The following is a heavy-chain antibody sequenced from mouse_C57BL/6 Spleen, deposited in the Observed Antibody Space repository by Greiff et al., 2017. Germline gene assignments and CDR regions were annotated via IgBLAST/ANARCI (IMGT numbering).Heavy chain of an antibody. CDR1: GFTFSSYA. V-gene: IGHV5-9-1*02. CDR3: TRDNYGSSHWYFDV. Sequence: EVKVVESGEGLVKPGGSLKLSCAASGFTFSSYAMSWVRQTPEKRLEWVAYISSGGDYIYYADTVKGRFTISRDNARNTLYLQMSSLKSEDTAMYYCTRDNYGSSHWYFDVWGTGTTVTVSS. J-gene: IGHJ1*03. CDR2: ISSGGDYI. D-gene: IGHD1-1*01.